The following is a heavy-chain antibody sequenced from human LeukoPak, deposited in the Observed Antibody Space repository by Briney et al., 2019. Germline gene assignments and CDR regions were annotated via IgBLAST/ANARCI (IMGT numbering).Heavy chain of an antibody. CDR3: ARMMQTGYYYYGMDV. CDR2: IYPGDSDT. CDR1: GYSFPNYW. D-gene: IGHD3-9*01. V-gene: IGHV5-51*01. Sequence: GESLKISCQGSGYSFPNYWIAWVRQMPGKGLEWMGSIYPGDSDTRYSPSFQGQVTISADKSDSTAYLQWSSLKASDTAMYYCARMMQTGYYYYGMDVWGQGTTVTVSS. J-gene: IGHJ6*02.